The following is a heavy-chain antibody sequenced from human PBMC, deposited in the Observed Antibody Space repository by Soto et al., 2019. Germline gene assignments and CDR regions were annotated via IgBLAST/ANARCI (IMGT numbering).Heavy chain of an antibody. D-gene: IGHD3-16*01. CDR2: IYSGGST. Sequence: GGSLSLSCAASGFTVSSNYRSWVRQAPGKGLEWVSVIYSGGSTYYADSVKGRFTISRDNSKNTLYLQMNSLRAEDTAVYYCARDRPPRDYGDYYYYGMDVWGQGTTVTVSS. CDR3: ARDRPPRDYGDYYYYGMDV. V-gene: IGHV3-66*02. CDR1: GFTVSSNY. J-gene: IGHJ6*02.